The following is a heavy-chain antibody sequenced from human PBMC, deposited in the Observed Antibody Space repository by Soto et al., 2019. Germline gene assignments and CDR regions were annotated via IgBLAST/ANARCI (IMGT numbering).Heavy chain of an antibody. V-gene: IGHV5-51*01. CDR3: ARPHRNYYGLDI. Sequence: PGWSLMLSCKGSGYSFPSYWIGWVRQMPGHGLEWVVIFYPGDSDTRYSPSFQRQVTLYADKSISTAYLPWSSLKASDTAMYYFARPHRNYYGLDIWGQGTTVTVYS. J-gene: IGHJ6*02. CDR2: FYPGDSDT. CDR1: GYSFPSYW.